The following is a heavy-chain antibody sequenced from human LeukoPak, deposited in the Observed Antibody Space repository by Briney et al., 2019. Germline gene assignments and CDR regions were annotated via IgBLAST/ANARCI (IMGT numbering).Heavy chain of an antibody. J-gene: IGHJ4*02. CDR3: VIQWFGELSPLTHFDY. CDR1: GYTFTSYG. V-gene: IGHV1-18*01. Sequence: ASVKVSCKASGYTFTSYGISWVRQAPGQGLEWMGWISAYNGNTNYAQKLQGRVTMTTDTSTSTAYMELRSLRSDDTAVYYCVIQWFGELSPLTHFDYWGQGTLVTVSS. D-gene: IGHD3-10*01. CDR2: ISAYNGNT.